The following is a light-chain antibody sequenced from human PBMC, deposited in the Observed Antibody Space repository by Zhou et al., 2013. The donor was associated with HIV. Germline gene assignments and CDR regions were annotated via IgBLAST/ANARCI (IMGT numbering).Light chain of an antibody. CDR3: QQYGSSPWT. CDR2: GAS. Sequence: EIVLTQSPGILSLSPGERATLSCRASQSLSSSYLAWYQQKPGQAPRLLIYGASSRAIGIPDRFSGSGSGTDFTLTISRLEPEDFAVYYCQQYGSSPWTFGQGTKVKSN. CDR1: QSLSSSY. V-gene: IGKV3-20*01. J-gene: IGKJ1*01.